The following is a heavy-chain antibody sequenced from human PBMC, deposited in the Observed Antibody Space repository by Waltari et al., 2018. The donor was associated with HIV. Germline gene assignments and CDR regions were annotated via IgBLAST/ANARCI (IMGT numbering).Heavy chain of an antibody. J-gene: IGHJ4*02. CDR1: GGSFSGYY. Sequence: QVQLQQWGTGLLKPSETLSLICAVNGGSFSGYYWSWIRQPPGRGLEWIGDIYHSGSTDYNPSLKSRVTLSVDTSKNQFSLRRTSVTAADTAVYYCARGARSGSDYFDYWGQGTVVTVSS. D-gene: IGHD3-3*01. CDR3: ARGARSGSDYFDY. V-gene: IGHV4-34*01. CDR2: IYHSGST.